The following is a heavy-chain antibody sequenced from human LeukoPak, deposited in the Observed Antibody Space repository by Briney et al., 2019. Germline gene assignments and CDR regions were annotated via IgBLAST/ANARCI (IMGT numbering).Heavy chain of an antibody. CDR3: ARASGNYPTGYYYYYYMDV. D-gene: IGHD1-26*01. V-gene: IGHV4-61*02. Sequence: SETLSLTCTVSGGSISSSSYYWGWIRQPAGKGLEWIGRIYSTGSTNYKPSLKSRVTMSVDTSKNQFSLKLSSVTAADTAVYYCARASGNYPTGYYYYYYMDVWGKGTTVTVSS. CDR2: IYSTGST. CDR1: GGSISSSSYY. J-gene: IGHJ6*03.